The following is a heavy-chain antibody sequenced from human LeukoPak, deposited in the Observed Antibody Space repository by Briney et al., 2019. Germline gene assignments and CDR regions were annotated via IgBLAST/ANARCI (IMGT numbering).Heavy chain of an antibody. V-gene: IGHV3-53*01. D-gene: IGHD1-14*01. J-gene: IGHJ4*02. CDR1: GFTVITND. CDR2: LYSDGNT. Sequence: GGSLRLSCAPSGFTVITNDMTWVREAPGKGVEWVSVLYSDGNTKYADSVQGRFTISRDNSKNTLYLEMNSLSPDDTAVYYCARGVEPLAANTLAYWGQGTLVTVSS. CDR3: ARGVEPLAANTLAY.